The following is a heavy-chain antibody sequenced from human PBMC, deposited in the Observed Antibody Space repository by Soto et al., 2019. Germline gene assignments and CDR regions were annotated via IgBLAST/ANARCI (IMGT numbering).Heavy chain of an antibody. CDR1: GFTFSSYW. V-gene: IGHV3-74*01. CDR3: ARPGSGSLPLGFEI. J-gene: IGHJ3*02. Sequence: EVQLVESGGGLVQPGGSLRLSCAASGFTFSSYWMHWVRQAPGKGLMWVSRIKTDGSSTTYADSVKGRFTISRDNAKNTLYLQRNSLRAEDTAVYYCARPGSGSLPLGFEIWGQGTMVTVSS. CDR2: IKTDGSST. D-gene: IGHD3-10*01.